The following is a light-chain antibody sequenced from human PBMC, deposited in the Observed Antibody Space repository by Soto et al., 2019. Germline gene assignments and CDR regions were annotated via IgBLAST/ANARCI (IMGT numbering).Light chain of an antibody. CDR3: QQYNNWTPIT. Sequence: EIVTKQSPSTLSVSRGERATLSCRASQSISSNLAWYQHKPGQAPRLLIYDTSTRAAGIPARFSGSGSGTDFTLTISSLQSEDFAVYYCQQYNNWTPITFGQGTRLEI. CDR1: QSISSN. CDR2: DTS. V-gene: IGKV3-15*01. J-gene: IGKJ5*01.